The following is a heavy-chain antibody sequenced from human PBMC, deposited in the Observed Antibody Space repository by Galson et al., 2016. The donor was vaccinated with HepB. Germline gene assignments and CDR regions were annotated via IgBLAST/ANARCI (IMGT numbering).Heavy chain of an antibody. CDR2: DSMDGRRK. V-gene: IGHV3-30*18. J-gene: IGHJ4*02. Sequence: SLRLSCAASGFAFHRYGLHWVRQAPGKGLEWVAADSMDGRRKFYADSVKGRFTISRDFSDNTLLLQMSSLSPDDTAVYYCAKRHEYCPPVGCSVDYWGQGTLVFVSS. CDR3: AKRHEYCPPVGCSVDY. CDR1: GFAFHRYG. D-gene: IGHD2/OR15-2a*01.